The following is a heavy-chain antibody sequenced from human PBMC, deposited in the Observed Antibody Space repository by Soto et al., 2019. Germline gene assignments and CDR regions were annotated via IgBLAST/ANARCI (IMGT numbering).Heavy chain of an antibody. Sequence: HTLSLICSVSEGSSSSGDYYWGWIRQPPWKGLEWIGYLFYTGTTYYNPSLTSRITISMETTKNQFPVRLTSVTAADTAEYHCARVVRFCRSPSCRGSNSFDPRGQGTRVT. V-gene: IGHV4-30-4*01. J-gene: IGHJ5*02. D-gene: IGHD2-2*01. CDR3: ARVVRFCRSPSCRGSNSFDP. CDR1: EGSSSSGDYY. CDR2: LFYTGTT.